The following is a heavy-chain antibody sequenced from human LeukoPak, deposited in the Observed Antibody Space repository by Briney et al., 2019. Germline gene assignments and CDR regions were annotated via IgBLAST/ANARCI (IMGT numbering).Heavy chain of an antibody. D-gene: IGHD3-3*01. Sequence: GGSLRLSCAASGFTFSSHAMGWVRQAPGKGLEWVSGIGGLGGSTYYAGSVKCRFTIPRDNSQNTLYLHMNSLRADDTAVYYCARDPGVVAFHYFDYWGQGSLVTVSS. CDR1: GFTFSSHA. CDR2: IGGLGGST. J-gene: IGHJ4*02. V-gene: IGHV3-23*01. CDR3: ARDPGVVAFHYFDY.